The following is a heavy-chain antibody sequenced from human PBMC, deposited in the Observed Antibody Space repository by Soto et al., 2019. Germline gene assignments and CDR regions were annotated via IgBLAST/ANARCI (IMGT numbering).Heavy chain of an antibody. CDR2: IDHSGST. V-gene: IGHV4-34*01. CDR3: ARGAATVTPGWFDP. D-gene: IGHD4-17*01. Sequence: PSETLSLTCAVYGGSFSGYYWSWIRQPPGKGLGWIGEIDHSGSTNYSPSLKSRVTISVDTSKNQFSLKLTSVTAADTAVYYCARGAATVTPGWFDPWGQGXMVTVYS. J-gene: IGHJ5*02. CDR1: GGSFSGYY.